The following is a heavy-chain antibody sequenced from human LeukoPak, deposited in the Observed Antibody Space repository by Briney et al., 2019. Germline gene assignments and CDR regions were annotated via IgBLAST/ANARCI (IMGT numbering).Heavy chain of an antibody. CDR3: ARAASIAEGAAFDI. CDR2: MNPNSGNT. D-gene: IGHD6-6*01. Sequence: ASVKVSCKASGYTFTSYDINWVRQATGQGLEWMGWMNPNSGNTGYAQKFQGRVTMTRNASISTAYVELSSLRSEDTAVYYCARAASIAEGAAFDIWGQGTMVTVSS. V-gene: IGHV1-8*01. J-gene: IGHJ3*02. CDR1: GYTFTSYD.